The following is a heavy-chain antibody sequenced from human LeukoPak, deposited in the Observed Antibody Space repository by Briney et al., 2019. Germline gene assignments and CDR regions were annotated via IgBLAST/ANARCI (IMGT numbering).Heavy chain of an antibody. J-gene: IGHJ4*02. CDR1: GGSISSSSYY. D-gene: IGHD1/OR15-1a*01. V-gene: IGHV4-39*07. CDR2: IYYSGST. Sequence: SETLSLTCTVSGGSISSSSYYWGWIRQPPGKGLEWIGSIYYSGSTYYNPSLKSRVTISVDTSKNQFSLKLSSVTAADTAVYYCARVGEHYYFDFWGQGTLATVSS. CDR3: ARVGEHYYFDF.